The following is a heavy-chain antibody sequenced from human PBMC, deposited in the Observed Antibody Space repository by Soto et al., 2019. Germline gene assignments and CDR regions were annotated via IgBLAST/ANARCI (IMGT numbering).Heavy chain of an antibody. D-gene: IGHD6-19*01. CDR2: IYYSGST. J-gene: IGHJ4*02. V-gene: IGHV4-39*01. Sequence: ETLSLTCTVSGGSISSSSYYWGWIRQPPGKGLEWIGSIYYSGSTYYNPSLKSRVTISVDTSKNQFSLKLSSVTAADTAVYYCALTTSGWLDYWGQGTLVTVSS. CDR1: GGSISSSSYY. CDR3: ALTTSGWLDY.